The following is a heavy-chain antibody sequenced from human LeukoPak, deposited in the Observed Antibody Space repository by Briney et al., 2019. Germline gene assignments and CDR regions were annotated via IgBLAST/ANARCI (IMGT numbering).Heavy chain of an antibody. CDR2: IYHSGST. J-gene: IGHJ4*02. CDR1: SASASSSGYY. CDR3: GRETIAATGTSVFFDY. Sequence: SSETLSLTCTVSSASASSSGYYWSWIRQPPGKGLEWIGYIYHSGSTNYNPSLKSRVTISVDTSKNQFSLKLTSMTAADTAVYYCGRETIAATGTSVFFDYWGQGTLVTVSS. V-gene: IGHV4-61*08. D-gene: IGHD6-13*01.